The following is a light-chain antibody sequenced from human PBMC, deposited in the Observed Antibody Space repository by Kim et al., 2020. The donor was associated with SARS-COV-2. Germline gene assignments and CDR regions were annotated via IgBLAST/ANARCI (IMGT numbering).Light chain of an antibody. CDR2: YDS. Sequence: APGKTARITCGGNNIRSKSVHGYQQKPGQAPVLVIYYDSDRPSGIPERFSGSNSGNTATLTISRVEAGDEADYYCQVWDSSSDHPVFGGGTQLTVL. CDR1: NIRSKS. J-gene: IGLJ3*02. CDR3: QVWDSSSDHPV. V-gene: IGLV3-21*04.